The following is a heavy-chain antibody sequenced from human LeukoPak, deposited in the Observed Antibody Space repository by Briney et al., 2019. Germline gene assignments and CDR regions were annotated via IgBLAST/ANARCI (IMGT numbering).Heavy chain of an antibody. CDR1: GGSISSDY. V-gene: IGHV4-4*07. CDR2: IYTSGST. J-gene: IGHJ5*02. D-gene: IGHD3-3*01. Sequence: SETLSLTCTVSGGSISSDYWSWIRQPAGKGLEWIGRIYTSGSTDYNPSLKSRVTMSVDTSKNQFSLKLSSVTAADTAVYYCARSSNDFWSGYYDLNWFDPWGQGTLVTVSS. CDR3: ARSSNDFWSGYYDLNWFDP.